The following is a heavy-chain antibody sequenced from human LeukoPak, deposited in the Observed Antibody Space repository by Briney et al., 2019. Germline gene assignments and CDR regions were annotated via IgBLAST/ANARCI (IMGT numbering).Heavy chain of an antibody. D-gene: IGHD1-26*01. V-gene: IGHV4-59*02. CDR3: ARESSGSYGFDY. Sequence: PSETLSLTCAVSGGSVSNYDWSWIRQPPGQGLQWIGYIYYSGSTKYNSSLKSRVTISVDTSKNQISLKLSSVTAADTAVYYCARESSGSYGFDYWGQGTLVTVSS. CDR1: GGSVSNYD. J-gene: IGHJ4*02. CDR2: IYYSGST.